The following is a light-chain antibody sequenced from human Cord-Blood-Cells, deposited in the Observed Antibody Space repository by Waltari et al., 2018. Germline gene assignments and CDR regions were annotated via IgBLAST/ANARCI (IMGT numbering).Light chain of an antibody. CDR1: SSDVGGYNY. Sequence: QSALTQPASVSGSPGQSITIPCTGTSSDVGGYNYVSWYQQHPGKAPKLMIYDVSNGPSGVSNRFSGSKAGNTASLAISGLQAEDEADYYCSSYTSSSTLVFGGGTKLTVL. V-gene: IGLV2-14*01. J-gene: IGLJ3*02. CDR2: DVS. CDR3: SSYTSSSTLV.